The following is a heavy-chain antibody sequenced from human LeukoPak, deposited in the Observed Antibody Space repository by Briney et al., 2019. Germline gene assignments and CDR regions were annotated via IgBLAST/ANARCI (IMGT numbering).Heavy chain of an antibody. CDR1: GGSISNYY. J-gene: IGHJ4*02. V-gene: IGHV4-59*12. CDR2: LSYSGTT. Sequence: SETLSLTCTVSGGSISNYYWSWIRQPPGKGLEWIGYLSYSGTTNYNPSLKSRVTISVDTSKNRFSLKLSSVTAADTAVYYCARRQIYFDYWGQGTLVTVSS. CDR3: ARRQIYFDY.